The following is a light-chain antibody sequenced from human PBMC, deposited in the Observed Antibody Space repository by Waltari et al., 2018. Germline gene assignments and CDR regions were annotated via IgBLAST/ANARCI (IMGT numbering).Light chain of an antibody. Sequence: DIPMTQSPSSLSASVGDRVTITCRASQGITNYLAWYQQKPGKVPKALIFAASTLQSGVPSRFSASGSGTDFTLTVSSLQPEDVATYYCQQYSSAPITFGQGTRLEIK. CDR1: QGITNY. CDR3: QQYSSAPIT. CDR2: AAS. V-gene: IGKV1-27*01. J-gene: IGKJ5*01.